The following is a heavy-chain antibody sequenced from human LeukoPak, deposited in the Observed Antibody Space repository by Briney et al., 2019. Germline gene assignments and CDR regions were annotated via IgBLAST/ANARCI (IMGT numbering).Heavy chain of an antibody. CDR1: GFTFGDYA. J-gene: IGHJ5*02. Sequence: PGGSLRLSCTASGFTFGDYAMSWFRQAPGKGLEWVAVISYDGSNKYYADSVKGRFTVSRDNAKNSVYLQMNSLRAEDTAVYYCARDSELLEWLPDSDLWGQGTLVTVSS. CDR3: ARDSELLEWLPDSDL. D-gene: IGHD3-3*01. V-gene: IGHV3-30*04. CDR2: ISYDGSNK.